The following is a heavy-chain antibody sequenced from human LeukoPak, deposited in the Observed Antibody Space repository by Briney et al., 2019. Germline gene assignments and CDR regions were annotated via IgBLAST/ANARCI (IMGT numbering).Heavy chain of an antibody. J-gene: IGHJ4*02. V-gene: IGHV4-30-4*08. CDR2: IYYSGST. Sequence: SQTLSLTCTVSGGSISSGDYYWSWIRQPPGKGLEWIGYIYYSGSTYYNPSLKGRVTMTVDTSKNQFSLNLSSVTAADTAVYYCARGRGSSWYYFDSWGQGTLVTVSS. CDR3: ARGRGSSWYYFDS. D-gene: IGHD6-13*01. CDR1: GGSISSGDYY.